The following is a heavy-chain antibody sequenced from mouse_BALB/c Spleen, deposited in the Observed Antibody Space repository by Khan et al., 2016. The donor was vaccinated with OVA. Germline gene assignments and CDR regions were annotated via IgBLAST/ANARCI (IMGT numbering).Heavy chain of an antibody. V-gene: IGHV14-3*02. CDR2: IDPANGNT. Sequence: EVQLQESGAELVKPGASVKLSCTASGFNIKDTYMHWVKQRPEQGLEWIGRIDPANGNTKYDPKFQGKATITADTSSNTAYLQLSSLTSEDTAVYYCARSLYYGYSYYWGQGTTLTVSS. J-gene: IGHJ2*01. D-gene: IGHD1-2*01. CDR3: ARSLYYGYSYY. CDR1: GFNIKDTY.